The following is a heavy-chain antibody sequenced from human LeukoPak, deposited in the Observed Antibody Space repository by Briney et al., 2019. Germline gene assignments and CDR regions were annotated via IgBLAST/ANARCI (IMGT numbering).Heavy chain of an antibody. V-gene: IGHV1-3*01. D-gene: IGHD6-19*01. CDR3: ARDVIAVAGYAEYFQH. Sequence: GASVKVSCKASGYTFTSYAMRWVRQAPGQRLEWMGWINAGNGNTKYSQKFQGRVTITRDTSASTAYMELSSLRSEDTAVYYCARDVIAVAGYAEYFQHWGQGTLVTVSS. J-gene: IGHJ1*01. CDR2: INAGNGNT. CDR1: GYTFTSYA.